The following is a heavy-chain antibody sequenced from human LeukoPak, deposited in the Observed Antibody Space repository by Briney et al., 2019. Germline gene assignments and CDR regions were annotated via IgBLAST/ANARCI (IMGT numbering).Heavy chain of an antibody. V-gene: IGHV1-8*01. CDR1: GYTFTSYD. CDR3: ARVFDSSGYYPYYFDY. D-gene: IGHD3-22*01. J-gene: IGHJ4*02. CDR2: MNPNSGNT. Sequence: GASVKVSCKASGYTFTSYDINWVRQATGQGLEWMGWMNPNSGNTGYAQKFQGRVTMTRYTSISTAYMELSSLRSEDTAVYYCARVFDSSGYYPYYFDYWGQGTLVTVSS.